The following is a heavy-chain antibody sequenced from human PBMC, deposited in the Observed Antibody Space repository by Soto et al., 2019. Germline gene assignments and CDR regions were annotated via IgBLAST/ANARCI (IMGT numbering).Heavy chain of an antibody. CDR1: GYTFTGYY. Sequence: QVQLVQSGAEVKKPGASVKVSCKASGYTFTGYYMHWVRQAPGQGLEWMGWINPNSGGTNYAQKFQGRVTMTRDTSNRTAYMKLSRLRSDDTAVYYCARDRTGTTSGDYWGQGTLVTVSS. D-gene: IGHD1-1*01. J-gene: IGHJ4*02. CDR3: ARDRTGTTSGDY. V-gene: IGHV1-2*02. CDR2: INPNSGGT.